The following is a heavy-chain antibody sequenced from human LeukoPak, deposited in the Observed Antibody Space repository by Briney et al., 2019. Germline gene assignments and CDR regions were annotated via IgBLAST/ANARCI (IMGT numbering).Heavy chain of an antibody. Sequence: SETLSLTCAVYGGSFSGFYWSWIRQPPGKGLEWIGEINHSRSAYYNPSLKSRVTISADTSKNQFSLKVTSVTAADTAVYYCATLGEYYDSSGYYYNWGQGTLVTVSS. CDR3: ATLGEYYDSSGYYYN. J-gene: IGHJ4*02. V-gene: IGHV4-34*01. D-gene: IGHD3-22*01. CDR2: INHSRSA. CDR1: GGSFSGFY.